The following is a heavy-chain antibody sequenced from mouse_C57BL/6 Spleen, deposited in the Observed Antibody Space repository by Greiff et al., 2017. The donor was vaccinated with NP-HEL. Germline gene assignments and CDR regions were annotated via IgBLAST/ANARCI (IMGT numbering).Heavy chain of an antibody. J-gene: IGHJ3*01. CDR3: TRPMNGD. CDR2: IDPDDGDT. Sequence: EVQLQQSGAELVKPGASVKLSCTASGFNFTDYYMHWVKQRPEQGLEWIGRIDPDDGDTKYAPKFQGKATITADTSSNTAYLQLSSLTSEDTAVYYCTRPMNGDWGQGTLVTVSA. V-gene: IGHV14-2*01. CDR1: GFNFTDYY. D-gene: IGHD1-1*02.